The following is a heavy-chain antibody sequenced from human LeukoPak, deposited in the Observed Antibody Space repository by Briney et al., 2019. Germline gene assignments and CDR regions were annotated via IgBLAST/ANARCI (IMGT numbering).Heavy chain of an antibody. J-gene: IGHJ6*03. CDR3: ARGDHDQPSRHYYYYMDV. CDR2: INHSGST. D-gene: IGHD1-1*01. V-gene: IGHV4-34*01. CDR1: GGSFSGYY. Sequence: PSETLSLTCAVYGGSFSGYYWSWLRQPPGKGLEWIGEINHSGSTNYNPSLKSRVTISVDTSKNQFSLKLSSVTAADTAVYYCARGDHDQPSRHYYYYMDVWDKGTTVTVSS.